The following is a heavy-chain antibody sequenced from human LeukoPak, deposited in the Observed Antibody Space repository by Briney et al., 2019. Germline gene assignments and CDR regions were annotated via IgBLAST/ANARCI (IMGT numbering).Heavy chain of an antibody. D-gene: IGHD6-19*01. CDR1: GFTFSNAW. Sequence: LSCVASGFTFSNAWMSWVGQAPGEGLEGPGRIRSKTVGGTHDYDAPVKGRFTISRDDSNNTLFLQMNSPNTEDTAVYYCSTDVSSPGIAVAGQKDYWGQGTLVTVSS. CDR3: STDVSSPGIAVAGQKDY. J-gene: IGHJ4*02. V-gene: IGHV3-15*01. CDR2: IRSKTVGGTH.